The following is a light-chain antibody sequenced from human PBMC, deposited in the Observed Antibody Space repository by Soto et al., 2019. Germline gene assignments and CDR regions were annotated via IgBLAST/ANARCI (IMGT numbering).Light chain of an antibody. V-gene: IGKV3-20*01. J-gene: IGKJ1*01. Sequence: EIVLTQSPGTLSLSPGVRATLSCRASQSVSSSYLAWYQQKPGQAPRLLIYGASSRATGIQDRFSGSGSGTDFTLTISRLEPEDFAVYYCQQYGSSPRTFGQGTKVDIK. CDR2: GAS. CDR1: QSVSSSY. CDR3: QQYGSSPRT.